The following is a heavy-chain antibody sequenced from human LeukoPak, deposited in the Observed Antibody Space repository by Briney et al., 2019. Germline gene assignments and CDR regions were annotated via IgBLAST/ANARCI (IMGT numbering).Heavy chain of an antibody. CDR1: GFTFFNFP. CDR2: IRTDGTI. V-gene: IGHV3-69-1*01. J-gene: IGHJ3*02. D-gene: IGHD2/OR15-2a*01. CDR3: ARDNIWAFDM. Sequence: GGSLRLSCAASGFTFFNFPMIWVRKAPGKGLEWVSHIRTDGTITYADSVKGRFTISRDGAKTSVYLQMNSLRDEDTAIYYCARDNIWAFDMWGQGTMVTVSS.